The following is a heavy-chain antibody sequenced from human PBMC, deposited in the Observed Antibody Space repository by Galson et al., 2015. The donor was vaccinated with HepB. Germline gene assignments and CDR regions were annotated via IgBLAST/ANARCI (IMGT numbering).Heavy chain of an antibody. Sequence: SLRLSCAASGFTFSSYGMHWVRQAPGKGLEWVAFIRYDGSNKYYADSVEGRFTISRGNSKNTLYLQMNSLRAEDTAVYYCAKTIWYSSGWSPEYFQHWGQGTLVTVSS. J-gene: IGHJ1*01. D-gene: IGHD6-19*01. CDR3: AKTIWYSSGWSPEYFQH. CDR2: IRYDGSNK. CDR1: GFTFSSYG. V-gene: IGHV3-30*02.